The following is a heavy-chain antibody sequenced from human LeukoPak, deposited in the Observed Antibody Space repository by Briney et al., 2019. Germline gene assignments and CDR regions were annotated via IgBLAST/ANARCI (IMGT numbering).Heavy chain of an antibody. D-gene: IGHD3-10*01. CDR2: MNPNSGNT. Sequence: ASVKVSCKASGYTFTSYDINWVRQATGQGLEWMGWMNPNSGNTGYAQKFQGRVTMTRNTSISTAYMELSSLRSEDTAVYYCARGDRFFDAFDIWGQGTMVTVSS. CDR1: GYTFTSYD. J-gene: IGHJ3*02. V-gene: IGHV1-8*01. CDR3: ARGDRFFDAFDI.